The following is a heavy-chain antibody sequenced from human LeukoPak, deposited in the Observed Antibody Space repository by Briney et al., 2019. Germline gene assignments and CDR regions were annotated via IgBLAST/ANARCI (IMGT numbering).Heavy chain of an antibody. CDR2: ISAYNGNT. Sequence: ASVKVSCKASGYTFTSYGISWVRQAPGQGREWMGWISAYNGNTNDAQKLQGRATMTTDTSTSTAYMELRSLRSDDTAVYYCARVAGSGSYYGLWYYYYGMDVWAQGTTVTVSS. CDR1: GYTFTSYG. CDR3: ARVAGSGSYYGLWYYYYGMDV. J-gene: IGHJ6*02. D-gene: IGHD3-10*01. V-gene: IGHV1-18*01.